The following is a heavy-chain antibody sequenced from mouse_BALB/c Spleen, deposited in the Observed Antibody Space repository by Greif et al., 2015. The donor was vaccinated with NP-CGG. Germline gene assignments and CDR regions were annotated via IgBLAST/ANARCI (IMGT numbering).Heavy chain of an antibody. V-gene: IGHV1-9*01. Sequence: QVQLQQSGAELMKPGASVKISCKATGYTFSSYCIEWVKQRPGHGLEWIGEILPGSGSTNYNEKFKGKATFTADTSYNTAFMQISSMTCEDSDVYFCAIESTLCRDFCGQGTSVTVSS. CDR3: AIESTLCRDF. CDR2: ILPGSGST. J-gene: IGHJ4*01. D-gene: IGHD2-3*01. CDR1: GYTFSSYC.